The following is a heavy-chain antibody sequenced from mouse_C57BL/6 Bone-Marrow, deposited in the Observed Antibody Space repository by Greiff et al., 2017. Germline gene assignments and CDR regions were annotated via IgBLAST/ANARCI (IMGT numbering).Heavy chain of an antibody. V-gene: IGHV5-4*01. Sequence: EVLLVESGGGLVKPGGSLKLSCAASGFTFSSYAMSWVRQTPGQRLEWVATISDGGSYTYYPDNVKGRFTISRDNAKNNLYLQMSQLKSEDTAMYYCARDYGSSYVELAYWGQGTLVTVSA. D-gene: IGHD1-1*01. CDR3: ARDYGSSYVELAY. CDR1: GFTFSSYA. J-gene: IGHJ3*01. CDR2: ISDGGSYT.